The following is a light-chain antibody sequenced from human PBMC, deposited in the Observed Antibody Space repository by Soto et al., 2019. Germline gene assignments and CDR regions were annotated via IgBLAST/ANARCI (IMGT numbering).Light chain of an antibody. CDR3: SSYTSSSTGV. J-gene: IGLJ3*02. CDR1: SSDVGGYKY. Sequence: QSALTQPASVSGSPGQSITISCTGTSSDVGGYKYVSWYQQHPGKAPKLMIYEVTNRPSGVSNRFSGSKSGNTASLTISGLQAEDEAAYYCSSYTSSSTGVFGGGTKLTVL. CDR2: EVT. V-gene: IGLV2-14*01.